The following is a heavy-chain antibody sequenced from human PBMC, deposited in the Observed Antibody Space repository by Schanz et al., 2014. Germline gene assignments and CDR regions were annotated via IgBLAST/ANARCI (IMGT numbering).Heavy chain of an antibody. Sequence: VQLVESGGGLVKPGGSLRLSCAASGFTLSNSDMHWVRQATGAGLEWVSAIGTAGDTFYLDSVKGRFTISRENAKNSLYLQMNSLRAGDTAVYFCARAHGNNWYGKGLDYWGQGTLVTVSS. D-gene: IGHD1-1*01. CDR2: IGTAGDT. CDR3: ARAHGNNWYGKGLDY. V-gene: IGHV3-13*04. J-gene: IGHJ4*02. CDR1: GFTLSNSD.